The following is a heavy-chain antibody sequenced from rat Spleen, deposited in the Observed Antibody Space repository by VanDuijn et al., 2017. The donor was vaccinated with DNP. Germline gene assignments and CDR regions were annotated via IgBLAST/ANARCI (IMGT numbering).Heavy chain of an antibody. CDR2: ISYDDSRT. D-gene: IGHD4-3*01. CDR3: ATHPDSSGNYAMDT. V-gene: IGHV5-7*01. J-gene: IGHJ4*01. CDR1: GFTFSDYN. Sequence: EVQLVESGGGLVQPGRSLKLSCAASGFTFSDYNMAWVRQAPKKGLEWVATISYDDSRTYYRDSVKGRFTISRDKTKSTLYLQMDSLRSEDTATYYCATHPDSSGNYAMDTWGQGTSVTVSS.